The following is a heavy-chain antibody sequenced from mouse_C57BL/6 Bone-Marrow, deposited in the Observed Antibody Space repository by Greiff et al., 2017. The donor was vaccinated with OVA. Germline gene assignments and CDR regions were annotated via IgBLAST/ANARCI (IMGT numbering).Heavy chain of an antibody. CDR3: ARGDGYWGYFDV. J-gene: IGHJ1*03. D-gene: IGHD2-3*01. CDR2: IDPENGDT. V-gene: IGHV14-4*01. Sequence: EVQLQQSGAELVRPGASVKLSCTASGFNIKDDYMHWVKQRPEQGLEWIGWIDPENGDTEYASKFQGKATLTADKSSSTAYMQLSSLTYEDSAVYYCARGDGYWGYFDVWGTGTTVTVSS. CDR1: GFNIKDDY.